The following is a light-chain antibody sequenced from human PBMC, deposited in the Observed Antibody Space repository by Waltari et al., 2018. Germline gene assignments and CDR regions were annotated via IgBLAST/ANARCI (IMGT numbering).Light chain of an antibody. J-gene: IGLJ1*01. V-gene: IGLV1-40*01. CDR2: DNT. Sequence: QPVLTPPPPVPGAPGQRVTIPCTGISSNRGAGVAVPRYQQLLGTAPKLLIYDNTNRPSGVPDRFSGSKSGTSASLAITGLQAEDEADYYCQSHDSTLDVYVFGSGTMVTVL. CDR3: QSHDSTLDVYV. CDR1: SSNRGAGVA.